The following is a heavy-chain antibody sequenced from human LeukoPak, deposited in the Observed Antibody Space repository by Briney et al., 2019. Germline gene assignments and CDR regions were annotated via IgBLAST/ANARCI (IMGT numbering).Heavy chain of an antibody. V-gene: IGHV1-46*01. Sequence: ASVKVSCKASGYTFTSYHMHWVRQAPGQGLEWMGIINPSGGSTSYAQKFQGRVTMTRDTSTSTVYMELSSLRSEDTAVYYCARDWGYISSSIVATKYYYYYMDVWGKGTTVTVSS. D-gene: IGHD5-12*01. CDR3: ARDWGYISSSIVATKYYYYYMDV. J-gene: IGHJ6*03. CDR1: GYTFTSYH. CDR2: INPSGGST.